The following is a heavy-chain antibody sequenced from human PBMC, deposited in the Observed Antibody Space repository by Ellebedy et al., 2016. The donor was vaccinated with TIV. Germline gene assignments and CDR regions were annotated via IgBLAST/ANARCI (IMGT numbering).Heavy chain of an antibody. CDR3: AGRGY. V-gene: IGHV3-7*01. CDR1: GFTFSSYY. J-gene: IGHJ4*02. Sequence: GESLKISCAASGFTFSSYYMNWVRQAPGKGLEWVANIKQDGSEKYYVDSVKGRFTISRDNAKNSLYLQMNSLRVEDTAVYYCAGRGYWGQGTLVTVSS. D-gene: IGHD3-10*01. CDR2: IKQDGSEK.